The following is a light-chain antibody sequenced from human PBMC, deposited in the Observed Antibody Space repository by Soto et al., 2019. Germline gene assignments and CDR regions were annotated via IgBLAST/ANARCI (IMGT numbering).Light chain of an antibody. CDR3: QQYNSYSLT. Sequence: DIQMTQSPSTLSASVGDRVTITCRASQSISSWLAWYQQKPGKAPKLLFYDASSLESGVPSRFSDNGAGTEFNLTICSLQPDKFASYRCQQYNSYSLTFGGETKVEIK. CDR1: QSISSW. J-gene: IGKJ4*01. V-gene: IGKV1-5*01. CDR2: DAS.